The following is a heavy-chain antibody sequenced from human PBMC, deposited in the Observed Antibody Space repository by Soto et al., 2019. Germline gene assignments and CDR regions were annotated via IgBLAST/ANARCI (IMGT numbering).Heavy chain of an antibody. V-gene: IGHV3-30*03. D-gene: IGHD3-10*01. J-gene: IGHJ6*02. CDR1: GFTFRSYG. CDR2: ISYDGSNK. CDR3: ARRCPRDLGYGMDV. Sequence: QVQLVESGGGVVQPGRSLRLSCAASGFTFRSYGMHWVRQAPAKGLEWVAVISYDGSNKYYADSVKGRFTISRDNTKNTLYLQMNSLRAEDTAVYYCARRCPRDLGYGMDVWGQGTTVTVSS.